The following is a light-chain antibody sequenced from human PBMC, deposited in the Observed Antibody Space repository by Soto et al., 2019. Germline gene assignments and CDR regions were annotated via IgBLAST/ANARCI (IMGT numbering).Light chain of an antibody. CDR3: QQTSNFPLT. CDR1: QPISSW. CDR2: AAP. V-gene: IGKV1D-12*01. J-gene: IGKJ3*01. Sequence: DIEMTQTPSSVSASVGDRVTITGRASQPISSWLAWYQQKPGKAPKFXIYAAPSFPAGVPSRFSGSGSGTDFTLTISSLQPEDFATYYCQQTSNFPLTFGPGTQVDIK.